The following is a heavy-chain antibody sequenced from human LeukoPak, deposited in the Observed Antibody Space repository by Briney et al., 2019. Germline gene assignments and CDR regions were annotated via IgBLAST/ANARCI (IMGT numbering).Heavy chain of an antibody. CDR1: GFTFISYS. CDR2: ISSSSSSI. V-gene: IGHV3-48*02. CDR3: ARDRYSSGWFGAFDV. J-gene: IGHJ3*01. Sequence: SGGSLRLSCAASGFTFISYSMNWVRQAPGKGLEWVSYISSSSSSIKYADSVEGRFTISRDNAKNSLYLQMNSLRDEDTAVYYCARDRYSSGWFGAFDVWGQGTMVTVSS. D-gene: IGHD6-19*01.